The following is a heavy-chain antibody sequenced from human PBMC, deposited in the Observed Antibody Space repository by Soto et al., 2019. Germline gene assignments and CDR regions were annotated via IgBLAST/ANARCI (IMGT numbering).Heavy chain of an antibody. CDR1: EFTFSTYW. Sequence: EVQLVESGGGLVQPGGSLRLSCAVSEFTFSTYWMTWVRQAPGKGLEWVANIEEDGGEKNYLESVRGRFTISRDNAKKSLYLEMNSLRTDDTVVYYCAGGSGWESGTWGQGTLVTVSS. CDR2: IEEDGGEK. CDR3: AGGSGWESGT. J-gene: IGHJ5*02. V-gene: IGHV3-7*05. D-gene: IGHD6-19*01.